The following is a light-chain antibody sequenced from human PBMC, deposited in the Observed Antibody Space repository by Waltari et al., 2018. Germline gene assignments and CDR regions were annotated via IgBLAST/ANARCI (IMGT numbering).Light chain of an antibody. CDR1: QDIRND. J-gene: IGKJ1*01. CDR2: AAS. V-gene: IGKV1-6*01. CDR3: LHDFGYPRT. Sequence: TQLTQSPSSLSASVGDRVTLTCRASQDIRNDLGWYQQQPGKAPKVLIYAASILHTGVPSRFSGRGSGTDFTLTISNLRPEDFATYFCLHDFGYPRTFGQGTKVEVK.